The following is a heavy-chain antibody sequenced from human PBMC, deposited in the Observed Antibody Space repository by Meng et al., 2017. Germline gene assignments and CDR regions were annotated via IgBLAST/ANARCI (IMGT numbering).Heavy chain of an antibody. J-gene: IGHJ6*01. CDR2: IYYSGST. CDR3: ARGDYYGSGSYFPYYGMDV. CDR1: GGSISSSSYY. Sequence: GSLRLSCTVSGGSISSSSYYWGWIRQPPGKGLEWIGSIYYSGSTYYNPSLKSRVTISVDTSKNQFSLKLSSVTAADTAGYYCARGDYYGSGSYFPYYGMDVWGQGTT. D-gene: IGHD3-10*01. V-gene: IGHV4-39*07.